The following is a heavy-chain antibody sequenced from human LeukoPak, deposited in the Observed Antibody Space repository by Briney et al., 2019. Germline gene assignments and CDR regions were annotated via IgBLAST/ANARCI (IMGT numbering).Heavy chain of an antibody. V-gene: IGHV4-39*07. D-gene: IGHD6-13*01. CDR1: GGSISKTNYY. CDR3: AREEYSSDWYGHDS. J-gene: IGHJ4*02. CDR2: IYYTGTT. Sequence: SETLSLTCTVSGGSISKTNYYWAWIRQPPGRGLEWIGSIYYTGTTFDNPSLKSRVTLSVDTSKNQFSLRLTSVTAADTAFYYCAREEYSSDWYGHDSWGQGTLVTASS.